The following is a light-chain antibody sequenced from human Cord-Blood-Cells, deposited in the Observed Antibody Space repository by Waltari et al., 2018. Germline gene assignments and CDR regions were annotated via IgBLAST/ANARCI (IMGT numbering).Light chain of an antibody. CDR2: AAS. Sequence: DIQPTQSPSSLPASVGDRVTITCRASQSISSYLNWYQQKPGKAPNLLIYAASSLQSGVPSRFSVSGSGTDVTLTISSLQPEDFATYDCQQSYSTPFTFGPGTKVDIK. V-gene: IGKV1-39*01. CDR3: QQSYSTPFT. CDR1: QSISSY. J-gene: IGKJ3*01.